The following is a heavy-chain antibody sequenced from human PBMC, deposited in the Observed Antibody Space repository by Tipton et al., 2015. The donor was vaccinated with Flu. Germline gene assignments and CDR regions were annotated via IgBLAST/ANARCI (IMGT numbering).Heavy chain of an antibody. CDR3: ALLQGGGSDQYGMDV. CDR1: GFIFSDYE. Sequence: GSLRLSCAASGFIFSDYEINWVRQAPGKGLEWISYISNSGRTIYYADSVKGRFTISRDNAKHSLFLQMNSVRVEDTAVYYCALLQGGGSDQYGMDVWGQGTTVTVSS. J-gene: IGHJ6*02. V-gene: IGHV3-48*03. D-gene: IGHD3-10*01. CDR2: ISNSGRTI.